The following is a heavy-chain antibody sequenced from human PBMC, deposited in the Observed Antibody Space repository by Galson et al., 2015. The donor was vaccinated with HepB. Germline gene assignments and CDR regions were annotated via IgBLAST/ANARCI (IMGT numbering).Heavy chain of an antibody. Sequence: CAISGDSVSSNSAAWNWIRQSPSRGLEWLGRTYYRSKWYNDYAVSVKSRITINPDTSKNQFSLQLNSVTPEDTAVYYCAREVSYDYGSGQIGTFDYWGRGTLVTVSS. J-gene: IGHJ4*02. CDR1: GDSVSSNSAA. V-gene: IGHV6-1*01. D-gene: IGHD5-12*01. CDR2: TYYRSKWYN. CDR3: AREVSYDYGSGQIGTFDY.